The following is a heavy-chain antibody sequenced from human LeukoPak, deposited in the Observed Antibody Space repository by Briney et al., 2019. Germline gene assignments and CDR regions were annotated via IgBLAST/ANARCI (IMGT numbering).Heavy chain of an antibody. CDR1: GFTFSDHY. Sequence: GGSLRLSCAASGFTFSDHYMSWIRQSPGKGLEYISYISSSGRTIYYADSVKGRFTISRDNAKNSLYLQMNSLRAEDTAVYYCASFMSPHDAFDIWGQGTMVTVSS. J-gene: IGHJ3*02. CDR2: ISSSGRTI. CDR3: ASFMSPHDAFDI. V-gene: IGHV3-11*04.